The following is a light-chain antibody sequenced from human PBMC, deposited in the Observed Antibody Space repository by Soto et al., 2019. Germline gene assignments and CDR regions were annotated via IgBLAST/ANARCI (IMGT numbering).Light chain of an antibody. V-gene: IGKV1-5*03. CDR1: QSISSW. CDR2: KAS. CDR3: QQYKTYPWT. Sequence: DIQMTQSPSTLSASVGDRVTITCRASQSISSWLAWYQQKPGKAPKLLIYKASSLESGAPSRFSGSGSGTEFTLTISSLQPDDFATYYCQQYKTYPWTFGQGTK. J-gene: IGKJ1*01.